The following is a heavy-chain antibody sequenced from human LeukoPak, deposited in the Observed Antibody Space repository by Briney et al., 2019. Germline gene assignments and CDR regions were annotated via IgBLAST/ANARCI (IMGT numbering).Heavy chain of an antibody. CDR2: IKQDGSEK. D-gene: IGHD6-13*01. CDR3: ARGKGVYSSSWHYSFYYYYYYMDV. CDR1: GFTFSSYW. J-gene: IGHJ6*03. V-gene: IGHV3-7*01. Sequence: PGGSLRLSCAASGFTFSSYWMSWVRQAPGKGLEWVANIKQDGSEKYYVDSVKGRFTISRDNAKNSLYLQMNSLRAEDTAVYYCARGKGVYSSSWHYSFYYYYYYMDVWGKGTTVTISS.